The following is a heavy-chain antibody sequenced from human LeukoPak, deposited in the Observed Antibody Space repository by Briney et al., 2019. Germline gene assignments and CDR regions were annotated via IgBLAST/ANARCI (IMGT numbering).Heavy chain of an antibody. J-gene: IGHJ2*01. CDR3: TRRYGGGSLDYFDL. CDR2: IRNKPNSYTT. V-gene: IGHV3-72*01. Sequence: PGGSLGLSCAASGFTFSDHYMDWVRQAPGKGLEWVGRIRNKPNSYTTEYAASVNGRFTVSRDDSKSSLFLQMDDLKTEDTAVYYCTRRYGGGSLDYFDLWGRGTLVTVSS. D-gene: IGHD2-15*01. CDR1: GFTFSDHY.